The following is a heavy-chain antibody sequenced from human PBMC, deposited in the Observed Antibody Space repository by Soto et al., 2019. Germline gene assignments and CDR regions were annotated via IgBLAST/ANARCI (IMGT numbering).Heavy chain of an antibody. CDR1: GFTFSSYW. J-gene: IGHJ4*02. CDR2: IKQDGSEK. Sequence: GGSLRLSCAASGFTFSSYWMSWVRQAPGKGLEWVANIKQDGSEKYYVDSVKGRFTISRDNAKNSLYLQMNSLRAEDTAVYYCARVPVDYDYIWGSYRYTGGFDYWGQGTLVTVSS. CDR3: ARVPVDYDYIWGSYRYTGGFDY. D-gene: IGHD3-16*02. V-gene: IGHV3-7*01.